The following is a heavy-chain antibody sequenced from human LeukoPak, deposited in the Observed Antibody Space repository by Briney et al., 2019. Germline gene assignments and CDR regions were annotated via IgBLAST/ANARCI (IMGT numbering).Heavy chain of an antibody. Sequence: GGSLRLSCAVSGFTSSDYYMSWVRQAPGKGMECVSYISSDSTYTNYADSVRGRFTISRDNAKNSLYLQMNSLRAEDTAVYYCVRGGPYGDYDAYWGQATLVTVSS. CDR3: VRGGPYGDYDAY. CDR2: ISSDSTYT. D-gene: IGHD4-17*01. V-gene: IGHV3-11*06. CDR1: GFTSSDYY. J-gene: IGHJ4*02.